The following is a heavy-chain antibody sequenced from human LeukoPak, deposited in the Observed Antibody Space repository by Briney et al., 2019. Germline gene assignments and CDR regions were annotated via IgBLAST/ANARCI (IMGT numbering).Heavy chain of an antibody. Sequence: PGGSLRLSCAASGFTFSSYEMNWVRQAPGKGLEWVSYISSSGSTIYYADSVKGRFTISRDNAKNSLYLQMNSLRAEDTAVYYCARDTYDYGILTGYGLDYWGQGTLVTVSS. V-gene: IGHV3-48*03. J-gene: IGHJ4*02. CDR3: ARDTYDYGILTGYGLDY. CDR1: GFTFSSYE. D-gene: IGHD3-9*01. CDR2: ISSSGSTI.